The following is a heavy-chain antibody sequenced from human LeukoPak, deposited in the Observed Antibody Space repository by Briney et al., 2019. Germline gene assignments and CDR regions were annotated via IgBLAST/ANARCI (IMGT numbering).Heavy chain of an antibody. D-gene: IGHD2-2*01. CDR2: INHSGRT. J-gene: IGHJ4*02. CDR3: ASRAIVVVPAAMDY. CDR1: GGSFSGYY. V-gene: IGHV4-34*01. Sequence: SETLPLTCAVYGGSFSGYYWSWIRQPPGKGLEWIGEINHSGRTNYNPSLKSRVTISVDTSKNQFSLKLSSVTAADTAVYYCASRAIVVVPAAMDYWGQGTLVTVSS.